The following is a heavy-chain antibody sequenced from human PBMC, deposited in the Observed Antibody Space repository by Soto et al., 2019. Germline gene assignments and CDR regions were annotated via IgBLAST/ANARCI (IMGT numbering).Heavy chain of an antibody. V-gene: IGHV3-23*01. CDR1: GFTFSSYA. CDR2: ISGSGGST. D-gene: IGHD2-2*01. Sequence: GGSLRLSCAASGFTFSSYAMSWVRQAPGKGLEWVSAISGSGGSTYYADSVKGRFTISRDNSKNTLYLQMNSLRAEDTAVYYCAKDGGWGYCSSTSCALFDPWGQGTLVTVSS. J-gene: IGHJ5*02. CDR3: AKDGGWGYCSSTSCALFDP.